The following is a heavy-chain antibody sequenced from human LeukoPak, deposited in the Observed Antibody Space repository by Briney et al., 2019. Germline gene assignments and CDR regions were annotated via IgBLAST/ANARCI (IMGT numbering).Heavy chain of an antibody. CDR1: GGSISTYY. J-gene: IGHJ5*01. Sequence: SETLSLTCTVSGGSISTYYWSWIRQPAGRGLEWIGRIYTRGSTNYNPSLKSRVTMSVDTSKNQFSLKLSSVTAADTAVYYCAREEEQMARGLDPWGQGALVTVSS. CDR2: IYTRGST. CDR3: AREEEQMARGLDP. D-gene: IGHD5-24*01. V-gene: IGHV4-4*07.